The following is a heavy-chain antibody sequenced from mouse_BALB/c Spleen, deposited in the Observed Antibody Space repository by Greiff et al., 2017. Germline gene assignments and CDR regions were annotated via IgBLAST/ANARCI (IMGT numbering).Heavy chain of an antibody. Sequence: VQRVESGPELVRPGVSVKLSCKGSGYTFTDYAMHWVKQSHAKSLEWIGVISTYYGNTNYNQKFKGKATMTVDKSSSTAYMELARLTSEDSAIYYCARGSTVAYFDYWGQGTTLTVSS. CDR1: GYTFTDYA. CDR3: ARGSTVAYFDY. D-gene: IGHD1-1*01. CDR2: ISTYYGNT. V-gene: IGHV1-67*01. J-gene: IGHJ2*01.